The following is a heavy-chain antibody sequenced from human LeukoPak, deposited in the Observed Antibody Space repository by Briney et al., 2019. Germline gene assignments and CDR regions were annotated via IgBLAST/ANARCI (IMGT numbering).Heavy chain of an antibody. V-gene: IGHV4-59*01. CDR1: GGSITGYY. CDR3: ARVGDSSSWYGFDY. J-gene: IGHJ4*02. D-gene: IGHD6-13*01. Sequence: PSETLSLTCTVSGGSITGYYWSWIRQPPGKGLEWIGYIYYSGSTNYNPSLKSRVTISVDTSKNRFSLKLNSVTAADTAVYYCARVGDSSSWYGFDYWGQGTLVTVSS. CDR2: IYYSGST.